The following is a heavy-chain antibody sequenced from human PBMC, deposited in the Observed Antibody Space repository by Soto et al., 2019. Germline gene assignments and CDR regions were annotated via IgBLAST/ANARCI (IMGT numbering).Heavy chain of an antibody. Sequence: SETLSLTCTVSGGSMRNVYWSWIRQPPGKRLEWIGFIFHSGNAKYNPSLKSRVTISIDTSKGQFSLSLHSVTAADTAVYFCARAHAPTLPFDYWGLGTLVTVSS. CDR2: IFHSGNA. CDR3: ARAHAPTLPFDY. D-gene: IGHD2-15*01. V-gene: IGHV4-59*01. J-gene: IGHJ4*01. CDR1: GGSMRNVY.